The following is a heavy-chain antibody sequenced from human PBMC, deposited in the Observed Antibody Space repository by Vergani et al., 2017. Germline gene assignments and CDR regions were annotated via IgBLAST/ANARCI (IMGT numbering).Heavy chain of an antibody. CDR1: GGTFSSYA. V-gene: IGHV1-69*01. J-gene: IGHJ5*02. D-gene: IGHD2-2*02. CDR2: IIPIFGTA. CDR3: ARLNYXYGSSTSCYTRLGWFDP. Sequence: QVQLVQSGAEVKKPGSSVKVSCKASGGTFSSYAISWVRQAPGQGLEWMGGIIPIFGTANYAQKFQGRVTITADESTSTAYMELSSLRSEDTAVYYCARLNYXYGSSTSCYTRLGWFDPWGQGTLVTVSS.